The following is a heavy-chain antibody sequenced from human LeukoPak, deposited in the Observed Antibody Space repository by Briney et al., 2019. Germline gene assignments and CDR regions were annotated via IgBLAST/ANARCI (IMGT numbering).Heavy chain of an antibody. CDR1: GGTFSSYA. Sequence: ASVKVSCKASGGTFSSYAISWVRQAPGQGLEWMGRIIPILGIANHAQKFQGRVTITADKSTSTAYMELSSLRSEDTAVYYCAVDRGYSYGLFDYWGQGTLVTVSS. CDR2: IIPILGIA. D-gene: IGHD5-18*01. V-gene: IGHV1-69*04. CDR3: AVDRGYSYGLFDY. J-gene: IGHJ4*02.